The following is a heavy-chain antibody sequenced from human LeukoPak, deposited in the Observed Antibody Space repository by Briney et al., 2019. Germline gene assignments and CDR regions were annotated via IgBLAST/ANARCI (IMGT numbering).Heavy chain of an antibody. CDR1: GYSISSGYY. D-gene: IGHD5-18*01. Sequence: SETLSLTCTVSGYSISSGYYWGWIRQPPGKWLEWIGSIYHSGSTYYNPSLKSRVTISVDTSKNQFSLKLSSVTAADTAVYYCATRRGYRPLGYWGQGTLVTVSS. V-gene: IGHV4-38-2*02. CDR2: IYHSGST. CDR3: ATRRGYRPLGY. J-gene: IGHJ4*02.